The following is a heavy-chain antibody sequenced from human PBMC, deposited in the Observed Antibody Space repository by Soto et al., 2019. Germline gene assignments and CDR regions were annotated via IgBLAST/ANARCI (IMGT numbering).Heavy chain of an antibody. J-gene: IGHJ4*02. CDR2: IYYSGST. CDR1: GGSISSYY. D-gene: IGHD5-12*01. V-gene: IGHV4-59*01. CDR3: ARVMGRDGYNHDY. Sequence: SETLSLTCTVSGGSISSYYWSWIRQPPGKGLEWIGYIYYSGSTNYNPSLKSRVTISVDTSKNQFSLKPSSVTAADTAVYYCARVMGRDGYNHDYWGQGTLVTVS.